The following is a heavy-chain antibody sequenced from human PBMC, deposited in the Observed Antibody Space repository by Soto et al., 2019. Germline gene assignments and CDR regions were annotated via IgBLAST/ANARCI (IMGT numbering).Heavy chain of an antibody. CDR1: NGSISPTIHF. J-gene: IGHJ5*02. Sequence: SETRSHTRPGINGSISPTIHFRGWTRQPPGKGLEWIGSVFYSGSTYYNPSLKSPVTISLDKSKNQFSLILNSVTDADTAVYYCAFFFIEGVTNWFDTRSQG. CDR3: AFFFIEGVTNWFDT. CDR2: VFYSGST. D-gene: IGHD2-15*01. V-gene: IGHV4-39*01.